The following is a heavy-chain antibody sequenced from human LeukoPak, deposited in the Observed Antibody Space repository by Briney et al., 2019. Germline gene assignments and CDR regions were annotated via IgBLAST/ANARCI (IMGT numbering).Heavy chain of an antibody. CDR2: LRGDGDT. D-gene: IGHD3-16*01. J-gene: IGHJ4*02. CDR1: GFTFSSYA. Sequence: GGSLRLSCVASGFTFSSYAMSWVRQAPARGLEWVGSLRGDGDTFYADSVKGRFTLSRDESRNTVYLQLNNLRVEDTAVHYCAKASWVSSADAVLWGQGTPVTVSS. CDR3: AKASWVSSADAVL. V-gene: IGHV3-23*01.